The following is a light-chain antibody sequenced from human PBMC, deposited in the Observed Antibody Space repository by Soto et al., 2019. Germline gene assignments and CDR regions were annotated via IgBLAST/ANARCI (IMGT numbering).Light chain of an antibody. CDR1: SSDVGGYNY. CDR3: SSYTSSSVWV. J-gene: IGLJ3*02. V-gene: IGLV2-14*01. Sequence: QSVLTQPASVSGSPGQSITISCTGTSSDVGGYNYVSWYQQHPGKAPKLMIYEVSNRPSGVSNRFSGSKSGNKASLTISGLQAEDEADYYCSSYTSSSVWVFGGGTKLTVL. CDR2: EVS.